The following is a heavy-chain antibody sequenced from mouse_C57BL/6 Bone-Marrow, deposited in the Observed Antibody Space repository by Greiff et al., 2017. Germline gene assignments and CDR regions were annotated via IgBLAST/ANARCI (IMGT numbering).Heavy chain of an antibody. CDR3: ARRDYEAWFAY. V-gene: IGHV1-81*01. J-gene: IGHJ3*01. Sequence: QVQLQQSGAELARPGASVKLSCKASGYTFTSYGISWVKQRTGQGLEWIGEIYPRSGNTYYNEKFKGKATLTADKSSSTAYMELRSLTSEDSADYFCARRDYEAWFAYWGQGTLVTVSA. CDR1: GYTFTSYG. D-gene: IGHD2-4*01. CDR2: IYPRSGNT.